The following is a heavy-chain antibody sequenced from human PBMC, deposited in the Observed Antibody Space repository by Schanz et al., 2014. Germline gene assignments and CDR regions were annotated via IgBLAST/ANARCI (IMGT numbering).Heavy chain of an antibody. CDR1: GFTFGDYA. D-gene: IGHD1-1*01. J-gene: IGHJ4*02. CDR3: AKIERNED. V-gene: IGHV3-23*01. CDR2: MNESHSTI. Sequence: EVQLLESGGGLVQPGGSLRLSCAASGFTFGDYAMTWVRQAPGKGLEWVSAMNESHSTIYYADSVRGRFTISRDNAENTLYLQMNSLRPEDTAVYFCAKIERNEDWGQGTLVTVSS.